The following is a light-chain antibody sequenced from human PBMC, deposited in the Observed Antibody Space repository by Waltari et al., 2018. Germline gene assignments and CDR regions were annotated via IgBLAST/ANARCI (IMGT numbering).Light chain of an antibody. CDR1: SGHSDYA. Sequence: QLVLTQSPSASASLGASVKLTCTLSSGHSDYAIAWHQQQPGKGPRYLMKLNSDGSHNKGDGIPDRFSGSSSGAERYLTISSLQSEDEADYDCHAWRSGILVFAGGTKLTVL. J-gene: IGLJ2*01. CDR3: HAWRSGILV. V-gene: IGLV4-69*01. CDR2: LNSDGSH.